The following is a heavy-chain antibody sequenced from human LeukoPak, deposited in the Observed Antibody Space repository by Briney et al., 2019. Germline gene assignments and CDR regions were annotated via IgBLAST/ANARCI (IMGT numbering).Heavy chain of an antibody. CDR3: ARGDWLDY. CDR1: GYTFTDYY. CDR2: INCNSGDT. V-gene: IGHV1-2*02. Sequence: SVKVSCKASGYTFTDYYMHWVRQAPGQGLEWMGWINCNSGDTNYAQDFQGSVTMTRDTSITTAYMELSGLKSDDTAVYYCARGDWLDYWGQGTLVTVSS. D-gene: IGHD3/OR15-3a*01. J-gene: IGHJ4*02.